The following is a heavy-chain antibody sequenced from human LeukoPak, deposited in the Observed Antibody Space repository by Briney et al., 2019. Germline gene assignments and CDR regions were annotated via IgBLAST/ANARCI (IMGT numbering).Heavy chain of an antibody. D-gene: IGHD1-1*01. CDR1: GFTFSVYD. J-gene: IGHJ4*02. CDR2: ISRGGIS. V-gene: IGHV3-23*01. CDR3: SKKGQADDDGKPD. Sequence: GGSLRLSCAASGFTFSVYDMYWIRQSPGKGLECVSVISRGGISYYADSVKGRFTISRDNSKNTLYLQMNSLRAEDTAVYYCSKKGQADDDGKPDWGQGTLVTVSP.